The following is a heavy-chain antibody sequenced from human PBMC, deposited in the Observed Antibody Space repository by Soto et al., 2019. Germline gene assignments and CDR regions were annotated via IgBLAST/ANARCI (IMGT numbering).Heavy chain of an antibody. CDR3: AANWGSYRTFF. Sequence: QVQLVQSGAEVKKPGASVKVSCEVSGYTLTDLSMHWVRQAPGKGLEWVGGSDPEDGETIYAQNFQGRVTMTEDTSTDTAYKELSSLRSEDSAVYYCAANWGSYRTFFWGQGTLVTVSS. J-gene: IGHJ4*02. D-gene: IGHD3-16*02. CDR1: GYTLTDLS. CDR2: SDPEDGET. V-gene: IGHV1-24*01.